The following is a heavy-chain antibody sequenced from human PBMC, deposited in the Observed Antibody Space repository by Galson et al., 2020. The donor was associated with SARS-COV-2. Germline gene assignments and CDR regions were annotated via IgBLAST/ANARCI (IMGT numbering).Heavy chain of an antibody. D-gene: IGHD3-22*01. V-gene: IGHV3-30*04. J-gene: IGHJ3*02. CDR1: EFTFSSYA. Sequence: GGSLRLSCAASEFTFSSYAMHWVRQAPGKGLEWVAVISYDGRSKYYADSVKGRFTISRDNSKNTLYLQMNSLRVEDTAVYYCARVDFDTPGAFDIWGQGTMVTASS. CDR2: ISYDGRSK. CDR3: ARVDFDTPGAFDI.